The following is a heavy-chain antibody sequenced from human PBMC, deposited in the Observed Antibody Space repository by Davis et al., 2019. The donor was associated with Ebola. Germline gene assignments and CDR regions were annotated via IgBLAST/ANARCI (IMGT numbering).Heavy chain of an antibody. CDR2: IWYDGSNK. CDR1: GFTFSSYG. V-gene: IGHV3-33*03. Sequence: GESLKISCAASGFTFSSYGMHWVRQAPGKGLEWVAVIWYDGSNKYYADSVKGRFTISRDNAKNSLYLQMNSLRAEDTAVYYCAGLYGSESYGMDVWGQGTTVTVSS. D-gene: IGHD1-14*01. CDR3: AGLYGSESYGMDV. J-gene: IGHJ6*02.